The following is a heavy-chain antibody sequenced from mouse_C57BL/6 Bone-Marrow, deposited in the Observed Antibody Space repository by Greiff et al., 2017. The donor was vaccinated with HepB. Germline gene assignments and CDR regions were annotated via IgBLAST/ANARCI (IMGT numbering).Heavy chain of an antibody. D-gene: IGHD3-2*02. CDR3: ARMTAQATRVDY. V-gene: IGHV1-55*01. CDR2: IYPGSGST. J-gene: IGHJ4*01. CDR1: GYTFTSYW. Sequence: QVQLQQPGAELVKPGASVKMSCKASGYTFTSYWITWVKQRPGQGLEWIGDIYPGSGSTNYNEKFKSKATLTVDTSSSTAYMQISSLTSEDSAVYYCARMTAQATRVDYWGQGTSVTVSS.